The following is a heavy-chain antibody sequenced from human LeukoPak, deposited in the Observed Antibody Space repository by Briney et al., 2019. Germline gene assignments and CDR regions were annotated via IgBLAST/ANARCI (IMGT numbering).Heavy chain of an antibody. CDR2: IWFDGSNR. D-gene: IGHD2-15*01. Sequence: PGGSLRLSCAASGFSFSSYGMHWVRQAPGKGLEWVAVIWFDGSNRYYADSVKGRFTISRDNSKNTLYLQMNSLRAEDTAVYYCAREGFSYSSSFDYWGQGTLVTVSS. J-gene: IGHJ4*02. CDR1: GFSFSSYG. V-gene: IGHV3-33*01. CDR3: AREGFSYSSSFDY.